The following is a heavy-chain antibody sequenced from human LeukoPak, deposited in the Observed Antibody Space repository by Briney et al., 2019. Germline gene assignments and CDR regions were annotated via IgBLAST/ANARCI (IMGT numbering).Heavy chain of an antibody. Sequence: GSLRLSCAVSGFIVSSNHMNWVRQAPGKGLEWVSVIYSGGYSGGGPFYADSVKGRFTISRDDSKSIAYLQMNSLKTEDTAVYYCTRGYCSGGSCYRGEYYFDYWGQGTLVTVSS. J-gene: IGHJ4*02. CDR3: TRGYCSGGSCYRGEYYFDY. CDR1: GFIVSSNH. CDR2: IYSGGYSGGGP. V-gene: IGHV3-66*01. D-gene: IGHD2-15*01.